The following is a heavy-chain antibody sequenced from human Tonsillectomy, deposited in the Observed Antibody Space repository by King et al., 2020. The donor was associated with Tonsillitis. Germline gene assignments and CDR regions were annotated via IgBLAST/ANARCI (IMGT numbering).Heavy chain of an antibody. CDR3: AKDRASSVYDSDSGLDY. CDR1: GFTFSIYP. V-gene: IGHV3-23*04. CDR2: KSGSGEGT. D-gene: IGHD5/OR15-5a*01. J-gene: IGHJ4*02. Sequence: VQLVESGGGLVQPGGSLRLSCAAPGFTFSIYPMSWVGQAPGKGLGGVSDKSGSGEGTHYADSVKGRFIISRDNSKNTLYLQMNSLRADDTAVYYCAKDRASSVYDSDSGLDYWGQGTLVTVSS.